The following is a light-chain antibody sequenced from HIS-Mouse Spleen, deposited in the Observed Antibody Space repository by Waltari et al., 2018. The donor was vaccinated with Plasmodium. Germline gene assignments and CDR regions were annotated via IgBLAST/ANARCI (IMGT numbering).Light chain of an antibody. J-gene: IGLJ3*02. V-gene: IGLV3-10*01. CDR3: YSTDSSGNHRV. Sequence: SYELTQPPSVSVCPGQTARIPCSGDALPKNYAYWYQQKSGQAPVLVIYEDSKRPSGIPERFSGSSSGTMATLTISGAQVEDEADYYCYSTDSSGNHRVFGGGTKLTVL. CDR2: EDS. CDR1: ALPKNY.